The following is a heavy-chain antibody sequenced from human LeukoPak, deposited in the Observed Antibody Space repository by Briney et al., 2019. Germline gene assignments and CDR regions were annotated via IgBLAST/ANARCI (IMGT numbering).Heavy chain of an antibody. Sequence: SQTLSLICTVSGGSISSGGYYWSWIRQHPGKGLEWIGYIYYSGSTYYNPSLKSRVTISVDTSKNQFSLKLSSVTAADTAVYYCARDITRLWFDPWGQGTLVTVSS. V-gene: IGHV4-31*03. CDR1: GGSISSGGYY. D-gene: IGHD1-20*01. CDR2: IYYSGST. J-gene: IGHJ5*02. CDR3: ARDITRLWFDP.